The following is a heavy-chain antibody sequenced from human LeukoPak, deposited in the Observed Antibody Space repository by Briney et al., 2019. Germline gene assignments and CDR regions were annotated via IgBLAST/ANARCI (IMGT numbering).Heavy chain of an antibody. V-gene: IGHV3-23*01. CDR3: AKDSSVTGIAEYFIN. D-gene: IGHD2-8*02. Sequence: GGSLRLSCAASGFTFSSYAMSWVRQAPGKGLEWISSISGRGGSTYSADSVKGRFTISRDNSKNTLYLQMNSLRAEDTAVYYCAKDSSVTGIAEYFINWGQGTLVTVSS. CDR1: GFTFSSYA. J-gene: IGHJ1*01. CDR2: ISGRGGST.